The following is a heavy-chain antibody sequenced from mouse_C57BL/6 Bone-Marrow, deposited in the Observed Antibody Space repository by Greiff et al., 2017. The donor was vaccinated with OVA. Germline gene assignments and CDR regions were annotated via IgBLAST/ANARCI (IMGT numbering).Heavy chain of an antibody. Sequence: QVQLQQSGAELARPGASVKLSCKASGYTFTSYGISWVKQRTGQGLEWIGEIYPRSGNPYYNEKFKGKATLTADKSSSTAYMELRSLTSEDSAVYFCAREGVYYEYVWYFDVWGTGTTVTVSS. V-gene: IGHV1-81*01. J-gene: IGHJ1*03. D-gene: IGHD2-4*01. CDR3: AREGVYYEYVWYFDV. CDR1: GYTFTSYG. CDR2: IYPRSGNP.